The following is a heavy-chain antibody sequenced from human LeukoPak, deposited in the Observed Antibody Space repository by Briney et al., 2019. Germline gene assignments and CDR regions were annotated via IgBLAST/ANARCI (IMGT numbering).Heavy chain of an antibody. CDR3: AKDLGVTGYYYHYMDV. V-gene: IGHV3-23*01. CDR2: ISGSGGST. D-gene: IGHD4-11*01. J-gene: IGHJ6*03. CDR1: GFTFSSYA. Sequence: GSLRLSCAASGFTFSSYAMSWVRQAPGKGLEWVSAISGSGGSTYYADSVKGRFTISRDNSKNTLYLQMNSLRAEDTAVYYCAKDLGVTGYYYHYMDVWGKGTTVTVSS.